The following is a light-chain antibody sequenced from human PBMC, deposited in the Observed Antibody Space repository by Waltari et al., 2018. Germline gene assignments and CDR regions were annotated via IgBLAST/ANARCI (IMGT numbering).Light chain of an antibody. CDR2: EYN. CDR1: SGSITSTY. V-gene: IGLV6-57*02. J-gene: IGLJ2*01. Sequence: FMLTQPHPVSESLGKTVTNSCTGSSGSITSTYIQRSQQRPGNAPATVIYEYNPRPSGVPDRFSGSIDSSSNSASLTISGLKTEDEADYYCQSYDSSHPVVFGGGTKLTVL. CDR3: QSYDSSHPVV.